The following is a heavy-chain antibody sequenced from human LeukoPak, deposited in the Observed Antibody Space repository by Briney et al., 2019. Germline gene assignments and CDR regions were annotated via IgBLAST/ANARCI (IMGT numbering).Heavy chain of an antibody. J-gene: IGHJ4*02. V-gene: IGHV4-30-4*08. CDR3: AREHDY. CDR2: IDYSGST. Sequence: SQTLSLTCTVSGGSISSGDYDWRGIRQPPGKGLEWIVYIDYSGSTYSTPSLKSRVTISVDTSKNQFSLKLSSVTAADTAVYYCAREHDYWGQGTLVTVSS. CDR1: GGSISSGDYD.